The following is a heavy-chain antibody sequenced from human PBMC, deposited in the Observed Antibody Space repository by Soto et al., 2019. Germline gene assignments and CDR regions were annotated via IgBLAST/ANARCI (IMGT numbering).Heavy chain of an antibody. CDR1: GGSFSGYY. Sequence: PSETLSLTCAVYGGSFSGYYWSWIRQPPGKGLEWIGEINHSGSTNYNPSLKSRVTISVGTSKNQFSLKLSSVTAADTAVYYCARGTTIAARRGGYYYYYGMDVWGQGTTVTVSS. J-gene: IGHJ6*02. CDR2: INHSGST. V-gene: IGHV4-34*01. CDR3: ARGTTIAARRGGYYYYYGMDV. D-gene: IGHD6-6*01.